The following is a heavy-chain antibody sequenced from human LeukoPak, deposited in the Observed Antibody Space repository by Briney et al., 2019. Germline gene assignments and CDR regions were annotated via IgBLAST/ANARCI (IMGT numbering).Heavy chain of an antibody. CDR3: ARAGCSGGSCYRGFDAFDI. J-gene: IGHJ3*02. CDR1: GGSISSSSYY. D-gene: IGHD2-15*01. CDR2: IYYSGST. V-gene: IGHV4-39*07. Sequence: SETLSLTCTVSGGSISSSSYYWGWIRQPPGKGLEWIGSIYYSGSTYYNPSLKSRVTISVDTSKNQFSLKLSSVTAADTAVYYCARAGCSGGSCYRGFDAFDIWGQGTMVTVSS.